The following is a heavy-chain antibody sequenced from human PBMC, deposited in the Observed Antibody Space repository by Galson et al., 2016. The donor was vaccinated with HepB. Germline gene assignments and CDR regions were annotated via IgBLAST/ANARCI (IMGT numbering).Heavy chain of an antibody. J-gene: IGHJ4*02. CDR2: IYPGDSDT. D-gene: IGHD3-9*01. V-gene: IGHV5-51*01. CDR3: AILLTGLVHYFDY. Sequence: QSGAEVKKPGESLKISCKGSGYSFTNYWIGWVRQMPGKGLEWMGIIYPGDSDTRYSPSFQGQVSISADKSISTVYLQWSSLKASDTARYYCAILLTGLVHYFDYWGQGTLVTVSS. CDR1: GYSFTNYW.